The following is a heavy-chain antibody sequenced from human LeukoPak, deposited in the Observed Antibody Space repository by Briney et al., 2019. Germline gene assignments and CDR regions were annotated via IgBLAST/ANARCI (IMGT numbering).Heavy chain of an antibody. V-gene: IGHV1-69*13. CDR3: ASTIPQHDAFDI. CDR1: GGTFSSYA. Sequence: ASVKVSCKASGGTFSSYAISWVRQAPGQGLEWMGGIIPIFGTANYAQKFQGRVTITADESTSTAYMELSSLRSEDTAVYYCASTIPQHDAFDIWGQGTMVTVSS. D-gene: IGHD5-24*01. J-gene: IGHJ3*02. CDR2: IIPIFGTA.